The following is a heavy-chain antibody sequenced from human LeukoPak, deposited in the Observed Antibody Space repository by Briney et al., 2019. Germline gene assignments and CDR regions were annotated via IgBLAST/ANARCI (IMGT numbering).Heavy chain of an antibody. CDR2: ISYDGSNK. V-gene: IGHV3-30*18. D-gene: IGHD3-3*01. Sequence: PGGSLRLSCAASGFTFSSYGMHWVRQAPGKGLEWVAVISYDGSNKYYADSVKGRSTISRDNSKNTLYLQMNSLRAEDTAVYYCAKGPKIFGVVYNAFDIWGQGTMVTVSS. CDR1: GFTFSSYG. CDR3: AKGPKIFGVVYNAFDI. J-gene: IGHJ3*02.